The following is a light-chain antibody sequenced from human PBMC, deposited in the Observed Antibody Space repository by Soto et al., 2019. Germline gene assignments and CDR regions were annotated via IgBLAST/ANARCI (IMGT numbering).Light chain of an antibody. CDR3: HQYNDYPRT. CDR2: KAS. Sequence: DFQMTQSPSTLSASVGDRLTITCRASQSIGSWLAWYQQKPGKVPRLLIYKASSLASGVPSRFSGSGSGTEFTLTISSLRPDDFATYYCHQYNDYPRTVGQGTKVDSK. V-gene: IGKV1-5*03. CDR1: QSIGSW. J-gene: IGKJ1*01.